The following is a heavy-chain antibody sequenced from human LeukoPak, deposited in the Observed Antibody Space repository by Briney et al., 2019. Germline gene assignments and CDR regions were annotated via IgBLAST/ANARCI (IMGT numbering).Heavy chain of an antibody. J-gene: IGHJ3*02. Sequence: GGSLRLSCAASGFTFSSYEMNWVRQAPGRGLEWVSYISSSGSTIYYADSVKGRFTISRDNAKNSLYLQMNSLRAEDTAVYYCARDLRNPGGDAFDIWGQGTMVTVSS. V-gene: IGHV3-48*03. CDR2: ISSSGSTI. CDR3: ARDLRNPGGDAFDI. D-gene: IGHD1-14*01. CDR1: GFTFSSYE.